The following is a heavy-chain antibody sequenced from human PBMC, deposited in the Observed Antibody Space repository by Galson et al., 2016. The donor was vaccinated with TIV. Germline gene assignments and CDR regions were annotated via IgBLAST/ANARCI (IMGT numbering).Heavy chain of an antibody. CDR3: AQLGYGGDGVAF. V-gene: IGHV1-69*13. D-gene: IGHD4-23*01. CDR2: ITPLYPST. CDR1: GGVFNSNA. J-gene: IGHJ4*02. Sequence: SVKVSCKASGGVFNSNAFNWVRQAPGQGLEWMGGITPLYPSTNYAQKFQGRLTIIADGSTGYMELSNLTPEDTATCYCAQLGYGGDGVAFWGQGTLVIVSS.